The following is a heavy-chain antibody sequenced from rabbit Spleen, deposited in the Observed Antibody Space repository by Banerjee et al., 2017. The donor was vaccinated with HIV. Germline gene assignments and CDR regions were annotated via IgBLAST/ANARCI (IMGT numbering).Heavy chain of an antibody. CDR3: ARETSSGWGIVSFYFSL. CDR2: IYTGSGRT. CDR1: GFDFRHYY. J-gene: IGHJ4*01. V-gene: IGHV1S45*01. Sequence: QEQLVESGGGLVQPGGSLKLSCKASGFDFRHYYMSWVRQGPGKGLEWIACIYTGSGRTVYASWAKGRFTISKTSSTTVTLHMTSLTVADTATYFCARETSSGWGIVSFYFSLWGPGTLVTVS. D-gene: IGHD4-1*01.